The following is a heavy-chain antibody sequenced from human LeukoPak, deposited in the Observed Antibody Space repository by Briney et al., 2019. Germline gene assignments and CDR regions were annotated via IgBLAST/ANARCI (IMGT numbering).Heavy chain of an antibody. V-gene: IGHV4-4*02. CDR1: GGSISTAHW. CDR3: ARDGRSGYYYAFDY. J-gene: IGHJ4*02. CDR2: IYHRGNS. Sequence: SETLSLTCAVSGGSISTAHWWNWVRQSPGKGLEWIGEIYHRGNSNYNPSLKSRVSISVDTSKNQFSLKLSSVTAADTAVYYCARDGRSGYYYAFDYWGQGTLVTVSS. D-gene: IGHD3-22*01.